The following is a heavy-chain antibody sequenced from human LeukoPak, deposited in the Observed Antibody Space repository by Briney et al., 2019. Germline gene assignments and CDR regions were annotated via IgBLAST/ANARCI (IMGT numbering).Heavy chain of an antibody. CDR3: ARPTMVREPYYFDY. CDR2: INHSGST. D-gene: IGHD3-10*01. V-gene: IGHV4-34*01. Sequence: SETLSLTCAVYGGSFSGYYRSWIRQPPGKGLEWIGEINHSGSTNYNPSLKSRVTISVDTSKNQFSLKLSSVTAADTAVYYCARPTMVREPYYFDYWGQGTLVTVSS. J-gene: IGHJ4*02. CDR1: GGSFSGYY.